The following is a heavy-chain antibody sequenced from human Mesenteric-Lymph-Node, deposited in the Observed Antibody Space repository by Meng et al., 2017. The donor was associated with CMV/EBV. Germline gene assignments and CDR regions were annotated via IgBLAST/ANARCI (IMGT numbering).Heavy chain of an antibody. D-gene: IGHD1-7*01. CDR1: GFTFSSYW. CDR2: IHSDGSRT. Sequence: ETLSLTCAVSGFTFSSYWMHWVRQTPGKGLVWVSRIHSDGSRTSYADSVKGRFTISRDNANKTLYLQMNSLTAEDTAVYYCARGNFYGMDVWGQGTTVTVSS. CDR3: ARGNFYGMDV. V-gene: IGHV3-74*01. J-gene: IGHJ6*02.